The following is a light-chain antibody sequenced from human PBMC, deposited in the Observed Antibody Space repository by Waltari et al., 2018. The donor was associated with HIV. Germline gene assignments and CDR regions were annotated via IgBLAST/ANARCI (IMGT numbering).Light chain of an antibody. J-gene: IGLJ2*01. CDR2: SNN. CDR1: SSNIGRNT. Sequence: QSVLTQPPSASGTTGQRVTISCSGSSSNIGRNTVNWYQQHPGTAPQLLIYSNNQRPPGVPDLVAGSKSGSSASLAISGLQSEDEADYYCAAWDDSLNGLVFGGGTKLTVL. CDR3: AAWDDSLNGLV. V-gene: IGLV1-44*01.